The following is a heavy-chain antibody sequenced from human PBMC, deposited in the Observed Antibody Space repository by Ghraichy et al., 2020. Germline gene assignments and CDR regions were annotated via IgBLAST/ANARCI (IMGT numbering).Heavy chain of an antibody. J-gene: IGHJ4*02. D-gene: IGHD7-27*01. CDR2: IFYFGNT. CDR1: GGSISSSIYY. V-gene: IGHV4-39*01. Sequence: ESLNISCTVSGGSISSSIYYWGWVRQPPGKGLEWIGSIFYFGNTYYNSSLKGRVTMSVDTSKSRFSVRLNSVTAADTAVYYCARHSWSGDHAPFDYWGRGTLVTVSS. CDR3: ARHSWSGDHAPFDY.